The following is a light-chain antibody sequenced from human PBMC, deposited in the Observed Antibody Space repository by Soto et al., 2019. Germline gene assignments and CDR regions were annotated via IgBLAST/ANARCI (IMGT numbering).Light chain of an antibody. V-gene: IGKV1-39*01. CDR2: ATS. CDR3: QQRET. CDR1: QAIHSY. Sequence: DILMTQSPSSLSASVGDRVTITCRARQAIHSYLNWYQQKPGKAPNLLIFATSTLQSGVPSRFSGSGSGTDFTITISSLQPEDFATYYCQQRETFGPGTKVDIK. J-gene: IGKJ3*01.